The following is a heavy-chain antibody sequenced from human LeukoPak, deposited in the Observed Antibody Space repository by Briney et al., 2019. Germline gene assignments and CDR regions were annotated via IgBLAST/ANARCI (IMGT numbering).Heavy chain of an antibody. Sequence: GGSLRLSCEASGYTFDDYAMHWVRQAPGKGLEWVSAISWNSGSIGYADSVKGRFTISRDNGKNSLYLQMNSLRTEDTALYYCTKGHTYGLGESYLDFWGQGTLVSVSS. CDR3: TKGHTYGLGESYLDF. J-gene: IGHJ4*02. CDR1: GYTFDDYA. CDR2: ISWNSGSI. V-gene: IGHV3-9*01. D-gene: IGHD5-18*01.